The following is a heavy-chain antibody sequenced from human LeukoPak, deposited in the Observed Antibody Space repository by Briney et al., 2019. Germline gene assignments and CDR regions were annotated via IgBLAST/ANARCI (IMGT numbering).Heavy chain of an antibody. D-gene: IGHD6-19*01. Sequence: GPSVKVSCKASGYTFTRYGISWVRQAPGQGLEWMGWISAYNGDTNYAQNLQGRVTMTTDTSTSTAYMELRSLRSDDTAVYYCARDPSNSSGRYVLFDFWGQGTLVTVSS. J-gene: IGHJ4*02. CDR2: ISAYNGDT. CDR1: GYTFTRYG. V-gene: IGHV1-18*01. CDR3: ARDPSNSSGRYVLFDF.